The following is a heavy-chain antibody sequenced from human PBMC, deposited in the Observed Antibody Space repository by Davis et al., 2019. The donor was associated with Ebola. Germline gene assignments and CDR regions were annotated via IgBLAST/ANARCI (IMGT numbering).Heavy chain of an antibody. V-gene: IGHV3-15*01. CDR3: TTTYYYGSGSYYFAY. CDR2: IKSKTDGGTT. J-gene: IGHJ4*02. Sequence: GESLKISCAASGFSFSSYGMHWVRQAPGKGLEWVGRIKSKTDGGTTDYAAPVKGRFTISRDDSKNTLYLQMNSLKTEDTAVYYCTTTYYYGSGSYYFAYWGQGTLVTVSS. CDR1: GFSFSSYG. D-gene: IGHD3-10*01.